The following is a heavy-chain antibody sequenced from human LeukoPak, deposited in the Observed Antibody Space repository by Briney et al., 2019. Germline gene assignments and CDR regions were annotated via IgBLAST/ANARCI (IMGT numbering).Heavy chain of an antibody. Sequence: VASVKVSCKASGYTFTSYYMHWVRQAPGQGLEWMGVINPSGGSTTYSEKFQGRVTMTRDTSRSTVYMELSSLRSEDTAVYYCARPFDSSAYFFQPFDSWGQGTLVTVSS. D-gene: IGHD3-22*01. CDR2: INPSGGST. CDR1: GYTFTSYY. J-gene: IGHJ4*02. V-gene: IGHV1-46*01. CDR3: ARPFDSSAYFFQPFDS.